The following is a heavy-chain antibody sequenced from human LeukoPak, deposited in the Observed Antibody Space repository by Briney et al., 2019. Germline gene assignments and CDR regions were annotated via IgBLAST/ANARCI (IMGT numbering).Heavy chain of an antibody. J-gene: IGHJ5*02. CDR2: MNPNSGNT. CDR1: GYTFTSYD. D-gene: IGHD1-26*01. V-gene: IGHV1-8*01. Sequence: ASVKVSCKASGYTFTSYDINWVRQATGQGLEWMGWMNPNSGNTGCAQKFQGRVTMTRNTSISTAYMELSSLRSEDTAVYYCARSAMGRRGNRFDPWGQGTLVTVSS. CDR3: ARSAMGRRGNRFDP.